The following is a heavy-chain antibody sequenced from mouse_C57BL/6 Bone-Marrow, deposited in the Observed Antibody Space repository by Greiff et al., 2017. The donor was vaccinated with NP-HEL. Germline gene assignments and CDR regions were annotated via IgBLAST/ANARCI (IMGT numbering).Heavy chain of an antibody. J-gene: IGHJ2*01. CDR1: GYTFTSYG. CDR2: IYPRSGNT. Sequence: QVQLQQSGAELARPGASVKLSCKASGYTFTSYGISWVKQRTGQGLEWIGEIYPRSGNTYYIEKFKGKATLTADKSSSTAYMELRSLTSEDSAVYFCARQIYYALYYFDYWGQGTTLTVSS. D-gene: IGHD2-1*01. V-gene: IGHV1-81*01. CDR3: ARQIYYALYYFDY.